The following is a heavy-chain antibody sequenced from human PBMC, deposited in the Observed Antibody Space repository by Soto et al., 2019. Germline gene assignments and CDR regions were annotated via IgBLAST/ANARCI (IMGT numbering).Heavy chain of an antibody. V-gene: IGHV1-2*04. D-gene: IGHD6-19*01. J-gene: IGHJ6*02. CDR3: ARDHIPPKPGYSSGWPDIGGMDV. Sequence: ASVKVSCKASGYTFTGYYMHWVRQAPGQGLEWMGWINPNSGGTNYAQKFQGWVTMTRDTSISTAYMELSRLSSDDTAVYYCARDHIPPKPGYSSGWPDIGGMDVWGQGTTVTVSS. CDR1: GYTFTGYY. CDR2: INPNSGGT.